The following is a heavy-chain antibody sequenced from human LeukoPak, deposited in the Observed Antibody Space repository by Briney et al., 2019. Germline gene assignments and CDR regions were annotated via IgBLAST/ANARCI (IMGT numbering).Heavy chain of an antibody. D-gene: IGHD3-22*01. Sequence: TSQTLSLTCTVSGGSISSGGYYWSWIRQPPGKGLEWIGYIYHSGSTYYNPSLKSRVTISVDTSKNQFSLKLSSVTAADTAVYYCAREGPYESAFDIWGQGTMVTVSS. V-gene: IGHV4-30-2*01. CDR1: GGSISSGGYY. CDR3: AREGPYESAFDI. CDR2: IYHSGST. J-gene: IGHJ3*02.